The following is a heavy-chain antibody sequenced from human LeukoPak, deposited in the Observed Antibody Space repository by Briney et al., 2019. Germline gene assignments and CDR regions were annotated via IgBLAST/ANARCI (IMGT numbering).Heavy chain of an antibody. V-gene: IGHV1-18*01. Sequence: ASLKVSCKASGYSFTSDGISWVREGPGQGLEWMGWISAYNGKTNYAQTSQGSVTTTTDTSTSTAYKELRSRRSDDTAVYYCARDPRVGYDPFDYWGQGTLVSVSS. CDR3: ARDPRVGYDPFDY. CDR2: ISAYNGKT. J-gene: IGHJ4*02. D-gene: IGHD5-12*01. CDR1: GYSFTSDG.